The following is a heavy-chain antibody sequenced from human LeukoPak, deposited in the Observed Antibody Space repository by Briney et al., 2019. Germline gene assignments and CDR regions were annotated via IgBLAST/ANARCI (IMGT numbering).Heavy chain of an antibody. CDR3: AKNSGYSYGRNDY. Sequence: PGGSLRLSCAASGFTFSSYGMHWVRQAPGKGLEWVAFIRYDGSNKYYADSVKGRFTISRDNSQNTLFLQMNSLRAEDTALYYCAKNSGYSYGRNDYWGQGTLVTVSS. D-gene: IGHD5-18*01. CDR1: GFTFSSYG. CDR2: IRYDGSNK. V-gene: IGHV3-30*02. J-gene: IGHJ4*02.